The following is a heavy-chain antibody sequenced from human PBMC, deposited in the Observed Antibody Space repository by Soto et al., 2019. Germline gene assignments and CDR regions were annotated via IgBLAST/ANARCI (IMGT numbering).Heavy chain of an antibody. Sequence: SETLSLTCSVSGGSVSNKTYYWSWIRQPPGKRLEWIGYVYYSGTTNYNPSLKSRVTISVDLSKNQFSLRLSSVTTADTALYYCARTTAVPNTLRSRYFFDYCRQRTLVTVCS. J-gene: IGHJ4*02. CDR2: VYYSGTT. D-gene: IGHD4-17*01. V-gene: IGHV4-61*01. CDR1: GGSVSNKTYY. CDR3: ARTTAVPNTLRSRYFFDY.